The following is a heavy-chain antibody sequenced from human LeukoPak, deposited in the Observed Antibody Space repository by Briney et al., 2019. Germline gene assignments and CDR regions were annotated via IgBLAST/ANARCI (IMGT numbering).Heavy chain of an antibody. Sequence: PGGSLRLSCAASGFTFSSYGMSWVRQAPGKGLEWVSYISSSSSTIFYADSVKGRFTISRDNAKNSLYLQIKSLRDEDTAVYYCGVENCVTVDYWGQGTLVTVSS. J-gene: IGHJ4*02. V-gene: IGHV3-48*02. CDR2: ISSSSSTI. CDR3: GVENCVTVDY. CDR1: GFTFSSYG. D-gene: IGHD1-20*01.